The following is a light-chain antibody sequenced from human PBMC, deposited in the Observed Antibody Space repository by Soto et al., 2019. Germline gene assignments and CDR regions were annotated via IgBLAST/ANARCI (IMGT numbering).Light chain of an antibody. CDR2: EVT. Sequence: QSVLTQPASVSASPGQSITISCTGTSSDVGTYDDVSWYRQHLGKAPRLLIYEVTNRPSGVSNRFSGSKSGDTASLTISGLQAEDEGDYYCSSYTIGSTYVFGSGTKV. CDR3: SSYTIGSTYV. CDR1: SSDVGTYDD. V-gene: IGLV2-14*01. J-gene: IGLJ1*01.